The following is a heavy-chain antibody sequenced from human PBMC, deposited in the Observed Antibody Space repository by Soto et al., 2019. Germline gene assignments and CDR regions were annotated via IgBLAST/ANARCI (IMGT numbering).Heavy chain of an antibody. CDR2: VYRSGST. V-gene: IGHV4-61*01. J-gene: IGHJ6*02. D-gene: IGHD3-22*01. CDR3: ARSYDSSGYYYYAMDV. Sequence: SETLSLTCTVSGGSVSSGNYYWNWIRQTPGKGLEWIGYVYRSGSTKYNPSLKSRVTISLDTSKNQFSLKLSSVTAADTAVYYCARSYDSSGYYYYAMDVWGQGTTVTVSS. CDR1: GGSVSSGNYY.